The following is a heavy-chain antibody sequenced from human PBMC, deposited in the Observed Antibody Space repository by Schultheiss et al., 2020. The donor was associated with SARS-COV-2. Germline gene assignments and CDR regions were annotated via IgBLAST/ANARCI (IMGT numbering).Heavy chain of an antibody. CDR1: GYSFTSYW. CDR3: ARVGVDTAMGHMGGDYYYYYGMDV. CDR2: IYPSDSDT. D-gene: IGHD5-18*01. J-gene: IGHJ6*02. V-gene: IGHV5-10-1*01. Sequence: GGSLRLSCKGSGYSFTSYWISWVRQMPGKGLEWMGIIYPSDSDTNYSPSFQGHVTISADKSISTAYLQWSSLKASDTAMYYCARVGVDTAMGHMGGDYYYYYGMDVWGQGTTVTVSS.